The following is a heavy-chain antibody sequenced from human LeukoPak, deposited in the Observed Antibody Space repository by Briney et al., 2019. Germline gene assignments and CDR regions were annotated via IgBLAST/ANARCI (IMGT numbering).Heavy chain of an antibody. CDR2: FYPGDSDT. Sequence: GESLKISCKGSGYSFTSYWIGWVRQMPGKGLEWMGIFYPGDSDTRYSPSFQGQVTISADKSISTAYLQWSSLKASDTAMYYCARYPYSSSWYPYYFDYWGQGTLVTVSS. J-gene: IGHJ4*02. CDR3: ARYPYSSSWYPYYFDY. CDR1: GYSFTSYW. D-gene: IGHD6-13*01. V-gene: IGHV5-51*01.